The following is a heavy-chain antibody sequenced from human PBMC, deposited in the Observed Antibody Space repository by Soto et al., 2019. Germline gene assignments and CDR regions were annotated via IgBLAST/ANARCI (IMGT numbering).Heavy chain of an antibody. J-gene: IGHJ5*02. CDR3: ASDYDFWSGYYSA. D-gene: IGHD3-3*01. CDR2: VDYSGIT. CDR1: GGSISSVGYY. Sequence: QVQLQESGPGLVKPSQTLSLTCTVSGGSISSVGYYWSWIRQHPGKGLEWIGYVDYSGITYYNTSLKSRVTISVDTSKNQFSLKLSSVTAADTAVYYCASDYDFWSGYYSAWGQGTLVTVSS. V-gene: IGHV4-31*03.